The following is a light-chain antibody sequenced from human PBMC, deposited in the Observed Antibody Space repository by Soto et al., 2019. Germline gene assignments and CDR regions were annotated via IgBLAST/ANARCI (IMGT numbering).Light chain of an antibody. CDR1: QSVSSSY. CDR2: GAS. V-gene: IGKV3-20*01. J-gene: IGKJ2*01. Sequence: EIVLTQSPGTLSLSPGERATLSCRASQSVSSSYFAWYQQKPGQAHRLLIYGASSRATGIPDRFSGSGSGTDFTLTISRLEPEDFAVYYCQQYGSSPLFTFGQGTKLEIK. CDR3: QQYGSSPLFT.